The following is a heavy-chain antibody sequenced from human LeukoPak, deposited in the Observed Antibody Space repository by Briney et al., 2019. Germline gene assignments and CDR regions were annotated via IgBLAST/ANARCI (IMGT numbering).Heavy chain of an antibody. CDR1: GYSISSGYY. V-gene: IGHV4-38-2*01. D-gene: IGHD4-23*01. Sequence: SETLSLTCAVSGYSISSGYYWGWIRQPPGKGLEWIGSIYHSGSTYYNPSLKSRVTISVDTSKNQFSLKLSSVTAADTAVYSCASDYGGNSDSMWGQGTLVTVSS. CDR3: ASDYGGNSDSM. J-gene: IGHJ4*02. CDR2: IYHSGST.